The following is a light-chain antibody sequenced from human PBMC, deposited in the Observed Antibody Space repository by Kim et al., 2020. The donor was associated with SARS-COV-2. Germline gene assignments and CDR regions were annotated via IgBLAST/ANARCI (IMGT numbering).Light chain of an antibody. CDR2: VAS. CDR1: ITRW. CDR3: QQTSSFPLT. V-gene: IGKV1-12*01. J-gene: IGKJ4*01. Sequence: ITRWLAWYQQRPGKAPKLLIYVASDLQSGVPSRFSGSGSGTEFTLTIDSLQPEDFAIYYCQQTSSFPLTFGGGTKVDIK.